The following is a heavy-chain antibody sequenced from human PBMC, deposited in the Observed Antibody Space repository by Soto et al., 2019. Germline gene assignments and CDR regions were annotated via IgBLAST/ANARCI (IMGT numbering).Heavy chain of an antibody. D-gene: IGHD5-12*01. CDR1: GFRFSDYY. V-gene: IGHV3-11*01. J-gene: IGHJ5*02. CDR2: ISTTGAII. CDR3: ARDGFLYRVGFDR. Sequence: QVQLVESGGGLVKPGGSLRLSCAASGFRFSDYYMDWIRQAPGKGLEWISYISTTGAIIHYAESVKGRFTISRDNTENSLFLQMDNLRAEDTATYVCARDGFLYRVGFDRWGRGALVIVSS.